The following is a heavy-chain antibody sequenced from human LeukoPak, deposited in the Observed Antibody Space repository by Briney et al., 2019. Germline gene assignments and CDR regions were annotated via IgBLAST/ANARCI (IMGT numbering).Heavy chain of an antibody. CDR1: GGSISSSSYY. CDR3: ARLVAPGTDY. V-gene: IGHV4-39*01. Sequence: SETLSLTCTVSGGSISSSSYYWGWIRQPPGKGLKWIGSIYYSGSTYYNPSLKSRVTISVDTSKNQFSLKLSSVTAADTAVYYCARLVAPGTDYWGQGTLVTVSS. J-gene: IGHJ4*02. D-gene: IGHD6-13*01. CDR2: IYYSGST.